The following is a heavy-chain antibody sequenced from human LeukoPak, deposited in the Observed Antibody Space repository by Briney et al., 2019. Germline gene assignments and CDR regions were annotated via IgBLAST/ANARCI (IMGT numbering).Heavy chain of an antibody. J-gene: IGHJ4*02. CDR3: AREDKATIYD. CDR2: ISSSSSYT. CDR1: GFTFSDYY. D-gene: IGHD5-24*01. Sequence: TGGSLRLSCAASGFTFSDYYMSWIRQAPGKGLEWVSYISSSSSYTNYADSVKGRFTISRDNAKNSLYLQMNSLRAEDTAVYYCAREDKATIYDWGQRTLVTVSS. V-gene: IGHV3-11*05.